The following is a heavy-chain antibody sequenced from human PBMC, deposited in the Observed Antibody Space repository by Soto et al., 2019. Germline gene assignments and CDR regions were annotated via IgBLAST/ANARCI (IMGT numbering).Heavy chain of an antibody. CDR1: GFTFDDYA. V-gene: IGHV3-9*01. Sequence: EVQLVESGGGLVQPGRSLRLSCAASGFTFDDYAMHWVRQAPGKGLEWVSGISWNSGSIGYADSVKGRFTISRDNAKNSLYLQMNSLRGEDTALYYGAKDHGIVGYAVDYWGQGTLVTVSS. J-gene: IGHJ4*02. CDR3: AKDHGIVGYAVDY. D-gene: IGHD1-26*01. CDR2: ISWNSGSI.